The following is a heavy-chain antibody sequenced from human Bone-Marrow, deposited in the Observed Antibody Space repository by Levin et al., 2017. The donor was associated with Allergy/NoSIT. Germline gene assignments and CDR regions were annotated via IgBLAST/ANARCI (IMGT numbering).Heavy chain of an antibody. J-gene: IGHJ5*01. CDR2: IYWDDGK. D-gene: IGHD3-10*01. CDR1: GFSLSTVGVG. V-gene: IGHV2-5*02. CDR3: VHGRVQLWPGSGEGWVDP. Sequence: VSGPTLVKPTQTLTLTCSFSGFSLSTVGVGVGWIRQTPGKAPQWLALIYWDDGKRYRPSLKSRLTITKDTSKNQVVLTMANMDPGAQATYYCVHGRVQLWPGSGEGWVDPWGQGTLVTVSS.